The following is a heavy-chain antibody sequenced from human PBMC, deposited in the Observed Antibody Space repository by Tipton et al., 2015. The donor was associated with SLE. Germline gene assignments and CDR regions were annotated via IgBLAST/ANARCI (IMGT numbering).Heavy chain of an antibody. J-gene: IGHJ4*02. CDR2: INHSGST. V-gene: IGHV4-34*01. CDR3: ARSLLYCSGGSCYSDY. CDR1: GGSFNGYY. Sequence: TLSLTCAVYGGSFNGYYWSWIRQPPGKGLEWVGEINHSGSTNYNPSLKSRVTISVDTSKNQFSLKLSSVTAADTALYYCARSLLYCSGGSCYSDYWGQGTLVTVSS. D-gene: IGHD2-15*01.